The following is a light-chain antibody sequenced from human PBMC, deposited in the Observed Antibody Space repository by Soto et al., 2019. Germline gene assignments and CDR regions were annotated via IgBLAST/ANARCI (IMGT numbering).Light chain of an antibody. V-gene: IGKV3-20*01. CDR2: GAY. J-gene: IGKJ2*01. CDR1: QSVSSTY. CDR3: QQYGSPPLYT. Sequence: EIVLTQSPGTLSLSPGERATLSCRASQSVSSTYLAWYQQKPGQAPRLIIYGAYSRATDIPDRFSGSGSGTDFTLTISSLEPEVFAVYYCQQYGSPPLYTFGQGTKLEIK.